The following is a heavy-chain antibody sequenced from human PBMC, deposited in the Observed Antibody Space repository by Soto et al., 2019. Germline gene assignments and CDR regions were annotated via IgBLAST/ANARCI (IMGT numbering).Heavy chain of an antibody. J-gene: IGHJ3*02. CDR1: GGSFSGYY. CDR2: INHSGST. Sequence: SETLSLTCAVYGGSFSGYYWSWIRQPPGKGLEWIGEINHSGSTNYNPSLKSRVTISVDTSKNQFSLKLSSVTAADTAVYYCARWAGLRRIVGDKDPKVTDRPRHAFAIWGQRTMVTVSS. V-gene: IGHV4-34*01. D-gene: IGHD1-26*01. CDR3: ARWAGLRRIVGDKDPKVTDRPRHAFAI.